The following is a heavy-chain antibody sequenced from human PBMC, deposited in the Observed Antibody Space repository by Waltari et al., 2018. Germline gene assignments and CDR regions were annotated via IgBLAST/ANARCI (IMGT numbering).Heavy chain of an antibody. CDR3: ARDRDDYVWGSYRYTAVYFDY. Sequence: EVQLVESGGGLVQPGGSLRLSCAASGFTFSRYWMSWVRQAPVTGLEGVANIKQVGSEKYYVDSVKGRFTISRDNAKNSLYLQMNSLRAEDTAVYYCARDRDDYVWGSYRYTAVYFDYWGQGTLVTVSS. D-gene: IGHD3-16*02. J-gene: IGHJ4*02. CDR1: GFTFSRYW. CDR2: IKQVGSEK. V-gene: IGHV3-7*01.